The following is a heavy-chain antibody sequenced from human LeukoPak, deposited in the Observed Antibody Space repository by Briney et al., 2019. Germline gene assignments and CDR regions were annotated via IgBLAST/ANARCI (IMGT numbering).Heavy chain of an antibody. CDR3: AKGRTTYYFGSGSFDLDY. V-gene: IGHV3-11*04. J-gene: IGHJ4*02. D-gene: IGHD3-10*01. Sequence: GGSLRLSCAASGFTFSDYYMSWIRQAPGKGLEWVSYISSSGSTIYYPDSVKGRFTISRDNAQNSLYLQMNSLRAEDTAVYYCAKGRTTYYFGSGSFDLDYWGQGNLVTVSS. CDR2: ISSSGSTI. CDR1: GFTFSDYY.